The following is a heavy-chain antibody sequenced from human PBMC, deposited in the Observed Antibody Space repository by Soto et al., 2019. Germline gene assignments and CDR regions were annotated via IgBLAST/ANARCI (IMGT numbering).Heavy chain of an antibody. CDR3: AKDRGYYGSGSSPPIDY. CDR2: ISGSGGST. D-gene: IGHD3-10*01. Sequence: PGGSLRLSCAASGFTFSSYAMSWVRQAPGKGLEWVSAISGSGGSTYYADSVKGRFTISRDNSKNTLYLQMNSLRAEDTAVYYCAKDRGYYGSGSSPPIDYWGQGTLVTVSS. CDR1: GFTFSSYA. J-gene: IGHJ4*02. V-gene: IGHV3-23*01.